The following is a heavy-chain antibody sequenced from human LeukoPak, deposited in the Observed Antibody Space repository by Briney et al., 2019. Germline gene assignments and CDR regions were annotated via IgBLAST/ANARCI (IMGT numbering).Heavy chain of an antibody. J-gene: IGHJ3*02. V-gene: IGHV3-48*03. Sequence: GGSLRLSCAASGFTFSSYEMNWVRQAPGKGLEWVSYISSSGSTIYYADSVKGRFTISRDNAKNSLYLQMNSLRAEDTAVYYCARGVGDTMIVDDAFDIWGQGTMVTVSS. CDR2: ISSSGSTI. CDR1: GFTFSSYE. CDR3: ARGVGDTMIVDDAFDI. D-gene: IGHD3-22*01.